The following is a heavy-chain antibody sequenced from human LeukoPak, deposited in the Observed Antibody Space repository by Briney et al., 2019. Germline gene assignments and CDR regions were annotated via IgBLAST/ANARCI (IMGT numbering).Heavy chain of an antibody. Sequence: GASVKVSCKASGYTFTSYAMHWVRQAPGQRLEWMGWINAGNGNTKYSQKFQGRVTITRDTSASTAYMELSSLRSEDTAVYYCARIRAPSIAVAAYYFDYWGQGTLVTVSS. J-gene: IGHJ4*02. CDR3: ARIRAPSIAVAAYYFDY. V-gene: IGHV1-3*01. D-gene: IGHD6-13*01. CDR2: INAGNGNT. CDR1: GYTFTSYA.